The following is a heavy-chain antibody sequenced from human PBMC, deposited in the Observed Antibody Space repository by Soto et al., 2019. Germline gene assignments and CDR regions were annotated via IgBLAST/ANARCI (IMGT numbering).Heavy chain of an antibody. CDR3: AXGRYCLTGRCFPNWFDS. CDR2: IYKSTTT. CDR1: GDSISTVDYF. Sequence: LSESLSLTCSVSGDSISTVDYFWAWIRQPPGQALEYIGYIYKSTTTYYNPSFESRVAISLDTSKSQFSLNVTSVTAADTAVYFFAXGRYCLTGRCFPNWFDSWGQGTLVTVSS. D-gene: IGHD2-15*01. V-gene: IGHV4-30-4*01. J-gene: IGHJ5*01.